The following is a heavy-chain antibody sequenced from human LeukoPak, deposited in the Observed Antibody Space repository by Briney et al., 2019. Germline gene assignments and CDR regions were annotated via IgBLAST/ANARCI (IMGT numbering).Heavy chain of an antibody. J-gene: IGHJ4*02. D-gene: IGHD6-13*01. CDR3: ASANNSSWHN. CDR2: IKPDGSAQ. V-gene: IGHV3-7*01. CDR1: GFTFSSNW. Sequence: GGSLRLSCATSGFTFSSNWMSWVRHVPGRGLDWVANIKPDGSAQYYAASVKGRFTVSRDNAKNSLYLQMNSLRVEDTAVYCCASANNSSWHNWGQGTLVTVSA.